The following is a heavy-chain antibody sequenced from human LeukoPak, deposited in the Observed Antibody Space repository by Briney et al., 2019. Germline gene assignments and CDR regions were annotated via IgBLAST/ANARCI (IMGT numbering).Heavy chain of an antibody. CDR2: IKQDGSEK. CDR3: AKSFGTTFYDAFDI. CDR1: GFTFSSYW. J-gene: IGHJ3*02. V-gene: IGHV3-7*01. Sequence: PGGSLRLSCAASGFTFSSYWMSWVRQAPGKGLEWVANIKQDGSEKYYVDSVKGRFTISRDNAKNSLYLQMNSLRAEDTAVYYCAKSFGTTFYDAFDIWGQGTMVTVSS. D-gene: IGHD4-17*01.